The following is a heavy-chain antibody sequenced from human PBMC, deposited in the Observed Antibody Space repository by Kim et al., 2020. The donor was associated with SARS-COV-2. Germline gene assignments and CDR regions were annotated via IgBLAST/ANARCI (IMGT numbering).Heavy chain of an antibody. J-gene: IGHJ6*02. CDR1: GFTFSSYS. CDR3: ARRSNEVTIFGVVRFYGMDG. V-gene: IGHV3-48*02. Sequence: GGSLRLSCAASGFTFSSYSMNWVRQAPGKGLEWVSYISSSSSTIYYADSVKGRFTISRDNAKNSLYLQMNSLRDEDTAVYYCARRSNEVTIFGVVRFYGMDGWGQGTTGTVSS. CDR2: ISSSSSTI. D-gene: IGHD3-3*01.